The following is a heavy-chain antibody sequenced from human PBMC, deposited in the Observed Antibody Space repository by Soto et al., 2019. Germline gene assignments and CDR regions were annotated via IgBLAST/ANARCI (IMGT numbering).Heavy chain of an antibody. CDR1: GGSISSGGYY. Sequence: QVQLQESGPGLVKPSQTLSLACTVSGGSISSGGYYWSWIRQHPGKGLEWIGYIYYSGSTYYNPSLKSRVTISVDTSKNQFSLKLSSVTAADTAVYSCARAGDLLWFGELFGWFDPWGQGTLVTVSS. CDR3: ARAGDLLWFGELFGWFDP. J-gene: IGHJ5*02. CDR2: IYYSGST. D-gene: IGHD3-10*01. V-gene: IGHV4-31*03.